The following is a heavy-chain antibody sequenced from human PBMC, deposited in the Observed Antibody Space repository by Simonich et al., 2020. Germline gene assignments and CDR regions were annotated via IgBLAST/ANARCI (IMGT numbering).Heavy chain of an antibody. J-gene: IGHJ4*02. D-gene: IGHD2-15*01. CDR3: ARASRGTWWYYYFDY. Sequence: QVQLVQSGAEVKKPGASVKVSCKASGYTFTSYGISWVRQAPGQGLEWMERKSDYNGTTNYAQKLQGRVTMTTDTSTSTAYMELRSLRSDDTAVYYCARASRGTWWYYYFDYWGQGTLVTVSS. V-gene: IGHV1-18*01. CDR1: GYTFTSYG. CDR2: KSDYNGTT.